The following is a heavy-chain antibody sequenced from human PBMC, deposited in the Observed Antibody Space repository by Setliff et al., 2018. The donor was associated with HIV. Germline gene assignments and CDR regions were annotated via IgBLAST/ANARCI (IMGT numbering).Heavy chain of an antibody. CDR2: IRSKAYGGTT. D-gene: IGHD6-13*01. CDR3: TIQNLCSSPDY. V-gene: IGHV3-49*04. Sequence: GGSLRLSCTASGFTFGDYAMSWVRQAPGKGLEWVGFIRSKAYGGTTEYAASVKGRFTISRDDSKSIAYLQMNSLKTEDTAVYYCTIQNLCSSPDYWGQGTLVTVSS. J-gene: IGHJ4*02. CDR1: GFTFGDYA.